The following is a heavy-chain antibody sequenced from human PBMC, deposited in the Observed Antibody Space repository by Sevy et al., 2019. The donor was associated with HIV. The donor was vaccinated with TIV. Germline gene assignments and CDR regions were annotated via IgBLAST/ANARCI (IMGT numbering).Heavy chain of an antibody. CDR2: IYYSGRT. CDR1: GDSISNGGYY. V-gene: IGHV4-31*03. CDR3: ARFKFDYIWGGYVSY. Sequence: SETLSLTCTVSGDSISNGGYYWSWIRQHPGKGLEWIGYIYYSGRTYYNPSLESRVTISVDTSKNQFSLNLSSVTAADTAVYFCARFKFDYIWGGYVSYWGQGTLVTVSS. J-gene: IGHJ4*02. D-gene: IGHD3-16*01.